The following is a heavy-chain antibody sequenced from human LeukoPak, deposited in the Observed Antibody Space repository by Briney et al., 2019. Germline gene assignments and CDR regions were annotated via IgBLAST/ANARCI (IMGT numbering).Heavy chain of an antibody. Sequence: GGSLRLSCAASGFTFSSYAMSWVRQAPGKGLEWVSAISGSGGSTYYADSVKGRFTISRDNSKNTLYLQMNSLRAEDTAVYYCAKDSHSGYDSAEDYWGQGTLVTVSS. CDR1: GFTFSSYA. CDR2: ISGSGGST. V-gene: IGHV3-23*01. J-gene: IGHJ4*02. CDR3: AKDSHSGYDSAEDY. D-gene: IGHD5-12*01.